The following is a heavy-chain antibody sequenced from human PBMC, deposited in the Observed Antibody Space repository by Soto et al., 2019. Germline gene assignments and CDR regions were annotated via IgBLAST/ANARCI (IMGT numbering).Heavy chain of an antibody. Sequence: ASLKVSCKASGYTFTSYGISWARQAPGQGLEWMGWISAYNGNTNYAQKLQGRVTMTTDTSTSTAYMELRSLRSDDTAVYYCARDHTGQWLAPIDAFDIWGQGTMVTVSS. CDR1: GYTFTSYG. CDR2: ISAYNGNT. D-gene: IGHD6-19*01. J-gene: IGHJ3*02. V-gene: IGHV1-18*01. CDR3: ARDHTGQWLAPIDAFDI.